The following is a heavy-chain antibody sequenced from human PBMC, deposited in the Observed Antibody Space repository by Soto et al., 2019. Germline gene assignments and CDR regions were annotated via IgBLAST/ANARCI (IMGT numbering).Heavy chain of an antibody. CDR1: GFTFTNAW. Sequence: PGGSLRLSCAASGFTFTNAWMKWVRQAPGKGLEWVGRIKSKTDGGTTDYAAPVKGRFTISRDDSKNTLFLQMNSLKTEDTAVYRCTTVYADREYYFGMDVWGQGTTVTVSS. CDR2: IKSKTDGGTT. J-gene: IGHJ6*02. V-gene: IGHV3-15*07. CDR3: TTVYADREYYFGMDV. D-gene: IGHD2-8*01.